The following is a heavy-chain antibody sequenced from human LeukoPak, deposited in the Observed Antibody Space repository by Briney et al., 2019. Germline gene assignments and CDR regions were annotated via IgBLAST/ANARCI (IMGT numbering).Heavy chain of an antibody. CDR2: TYYWSKWYN. V-gene: IGHV6-1*01. D-gene: IGHD1-26*01. J-gene: IGHJ3*02. CDR1: GDSFSSNSAA. Sequence: SQTLSLTCAISGDSFSSNSAAWNWIRQSPSRGLEWLGRTYYWSKWYNDYAVSVKSRITINPDTSKNQFSLQPNSVTPEDTAVYYCARDGWELLRAFDIWGQGTMVTVSS. CDR3: ARDGWELLRAFDI.